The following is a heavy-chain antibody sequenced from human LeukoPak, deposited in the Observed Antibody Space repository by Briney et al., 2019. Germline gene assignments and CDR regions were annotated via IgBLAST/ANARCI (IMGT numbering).Heavy chain of an antibody. CDR2: TYYRSKWYY. J-gene: IGHJ3*02. CDR1: GDSVPVNSAA. V-gene: IGHV6-1*01. Sequence: SQTLSLTCAISGDSVPVNSAAWNWIRQSPSKGLEWLGRTYYRSKWYYDYATSVKSRITINPDTSKNQFSLQLTSVTPEDSAVYYCAYGSTFAIWGQGTVVSVSS. CDR3: AYGSTFAI. D-gene: IGHD3-10*01.